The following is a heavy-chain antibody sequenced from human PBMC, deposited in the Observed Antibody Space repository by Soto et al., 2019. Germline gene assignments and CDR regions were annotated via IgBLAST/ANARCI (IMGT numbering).Heavy chain of an antibody. D-gene: IGHD3-10*01. CDR3: SRRHRAVAVSPWFDP. V-gene: IGHV2-26*01. J-gene: IGHJ5*02. CDR2: IDSSGEK. CDR1: GLSITDSEMG. Sequence: QVTLKESGPVLVKPTETLTLRCTVSGLSITDSEMGVSWIRQPPGQPLEWLAHIDSSGEKSYRTFLKSRLAISKDTSKSQIVLTMTNMDPADTATSYCSRRHRAVAVSPWFDPWGQGIPVTVSS.